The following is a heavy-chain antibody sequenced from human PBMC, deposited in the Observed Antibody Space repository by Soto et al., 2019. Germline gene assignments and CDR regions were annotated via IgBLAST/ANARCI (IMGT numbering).Heavy chain of an antibody. CDR2: IYYSGST. CDR3: ARSITGTSSWFDP. Sequence: PSETLSRTCTVSGGSVSSGIYYWIWIRQPPGKGLEWIGYIYYSGSTNYNPSLKSRVTISVDTSKNQFSLKLSSVTAADTAVYYCARSITGTSSWFDPWGQGTLVTVSS. D-gene: IGHD1-7*01. J-gene: IGHJ5*02. CDR1: GGSVSSGIYY. V-gene: IGHV4-61*01.